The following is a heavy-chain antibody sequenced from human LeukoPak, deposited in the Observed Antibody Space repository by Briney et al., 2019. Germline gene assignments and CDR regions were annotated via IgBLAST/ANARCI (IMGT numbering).Heavy chain of an antibody. D-gene: IGHD5-12*01. Sequence: GGSLRLSCAASGFTFSSYWMHWVRQAPGKGLVWVSRINSDGSSTSYADSVKGRFTISRDNAKNSLYLQMNSLRAEDTAVYYCAREGATITGEYYFDYWGQGTLVTVSS. J-gene: IGHJ4*02. CDR3: AREGATITGEYYFDY. V-gene: IGHV3-74*01. CDR1: GFTFSSYW. CDR2: INSDGSST.